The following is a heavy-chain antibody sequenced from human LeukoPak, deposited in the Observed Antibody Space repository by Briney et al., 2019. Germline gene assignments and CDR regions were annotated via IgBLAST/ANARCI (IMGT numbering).Heavy chain of an antibody. J-gene: IGHJ5*02. CDR3: ATHGDIPAFESNWFDP. CDR1: GYSFTSYW. CDR2: IDPSDSYT. Sequence: GESLKISCKGSGYSFTSYWISWVRQMPGKGLEWMGRIDPSDSYTNYSPSFQGHVTISADKSISTAYLQCSSLKASDTAMYYCATHGDIPAFESNWFDPWGQGTLVTVSS. V-gene: IGHV5-10-1*01. D-gene: IGHD2-2*01.